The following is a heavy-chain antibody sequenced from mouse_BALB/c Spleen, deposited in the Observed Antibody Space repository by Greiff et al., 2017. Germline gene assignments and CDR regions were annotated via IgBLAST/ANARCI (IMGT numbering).Heavy chain of an antibody. Sequence: EVMLVESGGGLVQPGGPLRLSCATSGFTFTDYYMSWVRQPPGKALEWLGFIRNKANGYTTEYSASVKGRFTISRDNSQSILYLQMNTLRAEDSATYYCARLGSYYFDYWGQGTTLTVSS. V-gene: IGHV7-3*02. J-gene: IGHJ2*01. CDR3: ARLGSYYFDY. D-gene: IGHD4-1*01. CDR1: GFTFTDYY. CDR2: IRNKANGYTT.